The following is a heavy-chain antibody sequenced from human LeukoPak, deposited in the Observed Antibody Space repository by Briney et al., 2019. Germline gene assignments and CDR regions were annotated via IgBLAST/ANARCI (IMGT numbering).Heavy chain of an antibody. CDR1: GFTFSSYW. Sequence: GGSLRLSCAASGFTFSSYWMHWVRQAPGEGLVWVSRINSDGSSTSYADSVKGRFTISRDNAKNTLYLQMNSLRAEDTAVYYCARVRESDDYGALFDYWGQGTLVTVSS. J-gene: IGHJ4*02. D-gene: IGHD4-17*01. CDR3: ARVRESDDYGALFDY. V-gene: IGHV3-74*01. CDR2: INSDGSST.